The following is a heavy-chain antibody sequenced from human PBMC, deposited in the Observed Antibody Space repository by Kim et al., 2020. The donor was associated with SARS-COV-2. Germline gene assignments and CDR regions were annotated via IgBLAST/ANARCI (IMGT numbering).Heavy chain of an antibody. CDR3: SRGSQETIYNYDSAGYYH. D-gene: IGHD3-22*01. Sequence: SETLSLTCSVSGGSISSSNYYWGWIRQSPGKGLEWIGNIYYSGRSYYNPSLKSRVTISVDTPKNQFSLKLTSVTAADTAVYYCSRGSQETIYNYDSAGYYHWGQGTLVTVSS. J-gene: IGHJ5*02. V-gene: IGHV4-39*07. CDR2: IYYSGRS. CDR1: GGSISSSNYY.